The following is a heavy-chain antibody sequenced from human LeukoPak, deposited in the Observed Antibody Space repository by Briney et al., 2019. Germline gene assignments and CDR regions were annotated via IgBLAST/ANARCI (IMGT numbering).Heavy chain of an antibody. J-gene: IGHJ5*02. V-gene: IGHV1-69*13. Sequence: VASVKVSCKASGGTFSSYAISWVRQAPGQGLEWMGGIIPIFGTANYAQKFQGRVTITADESTSTVYMELSSLRSEDTAVYYCAREMTTVTTRNWFDPWGQGTLVTVSS. CDR1: GGTFSSYA. CDR2: IIPIFGTA. CDR3: AREMTTVTTRNWFDP. D-gene: IGHD4-17*01.